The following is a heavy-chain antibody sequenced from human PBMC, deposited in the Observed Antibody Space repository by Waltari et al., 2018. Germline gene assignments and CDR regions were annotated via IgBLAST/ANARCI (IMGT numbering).Heavy chain of an antibody. J-gene: IGHJ4*02. Sequence: QVQLVQSGAEVKKPGASVKVSCKASGYPFTSYAMHWVRQAPGQRLEWMGWINAGNGNTKYSQEFQGRVTITRDTSASTAYMELSSLRSEDMAVYYCARDRALYSTPYYFDYWGQGTLVTVSS. D-gene: IGHD6-13*01. CDR3: ARDRALYSTPYYFDY. V-gene: IGHV1-3*03. CDR2: INAGNGNT. CDR1: GYPFTSYA.